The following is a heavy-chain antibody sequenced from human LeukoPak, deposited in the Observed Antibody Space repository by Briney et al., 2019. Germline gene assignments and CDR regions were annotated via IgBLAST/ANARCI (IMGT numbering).Heavy chain of an antibody. CDR3: ARGIPVTGPSTGPKRIDY. Sequence: SETLSLTCAVNAGSFTGYYWSWIRQPPGKGLEWIGEIDHTGSISYNPSLKSRVTISVDTSKNQFSLKLSSVTPADTAVYYCARGIPVTGPSTGPKRIDYWGQGTLVTVSS. CDR1: AGSFTGYY. J-gene: IGHJ4*02. CDR2: IDHTGSI. D-gene: IGHD6-19*01. V-gene: IGHV4-34*01.